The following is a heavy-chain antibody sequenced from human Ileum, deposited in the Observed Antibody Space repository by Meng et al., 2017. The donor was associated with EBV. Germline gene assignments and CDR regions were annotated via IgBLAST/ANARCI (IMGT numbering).Heavy chain of an antibody. D-gene: IGHD2-21*02. CDR2: IFYSGSS. Sequence: QVNLWESGPGLVKPSQTLSLPCTVSGGSIRSTGHYWTWIRQPPGKGLEWIGYIFYSGSSFYNPSLQSRVTISVDTSKNQFSLNLSSVTAADTAVYYCARVAVTAIHFDSWGQGTLVTVFS. CDR1: GGSIRSTGHY. CDR3: ARVAVTAIHFDS. V-gene: IGHV4-30-4*01. J-gene: IGHJ4*02.